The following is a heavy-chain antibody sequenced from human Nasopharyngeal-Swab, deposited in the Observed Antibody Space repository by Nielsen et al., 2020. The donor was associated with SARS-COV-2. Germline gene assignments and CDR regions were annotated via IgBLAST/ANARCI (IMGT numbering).Heavy chain of an antibody. CDR3: ARRAASWYFDL. D-gene: IGHD6-25*01. CDR2: INPNSGGT. J-gene: IGHJ2*01. CDR1: GYTFTSYG. V-gene: IGHV1-2*06. Sequence: ASVKVSCKASGYTFTSYGISWVRQAPGQGLEWMGRINPNSGGTKYAQKFQGRVTMTRDTSISTAYMDLSTLKSDDTAVYYCARRAASWYFDLWGRGTLVTVSS.